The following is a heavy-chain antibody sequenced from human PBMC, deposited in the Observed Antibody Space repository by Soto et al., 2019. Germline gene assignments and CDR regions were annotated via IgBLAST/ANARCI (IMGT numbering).Heavy chain of an antibody. CDR3: AREGLSYGAYFDY. D-gene: IGHD5-18*01. CDR1: GGTFSSYA. J-gene: IGHJ4*02. V-gene: IGHV1-69*01. Sequence: ASVKVSCKASGGTFSSYAISWVRQAPGQGLEWMGGIIPIFGTANYAQKFQGRVTITADESTSTAYMELSSLRSEDTAVYYCAREGLSYGAYFDYWGQGTLVTVSS. CDR2: IIPIFGTA.